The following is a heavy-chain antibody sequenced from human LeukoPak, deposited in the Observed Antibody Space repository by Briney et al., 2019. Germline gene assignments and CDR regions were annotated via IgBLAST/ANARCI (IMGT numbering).Heavy chain of an antibody. CDR3: AKDFVVVPGNVNYFDY. V-gene: IGHV3-23*01. Sequence: GGSLRLSCAASGFTFSSYAMSWVRQAPGKGLEWVSAISGSGDNTYYADSVKGRFTVSRDNSKNTLYVQMKSLRAEDTAVYYCAKDFVVVPGNVNYFDYWGQGTLVTVSS. CDR2: ISGSGDNT. J-gene: IGHJ4*02. D-gene: IGHD2-21*02. CDR1: GFTFSSYA.